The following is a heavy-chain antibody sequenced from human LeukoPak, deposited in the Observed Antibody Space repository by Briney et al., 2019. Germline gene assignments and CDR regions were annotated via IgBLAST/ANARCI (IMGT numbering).Heavy chain of an antibody. CDR2: ISGSGGST. CDR1: GFTFSSYA. D-gene: IGHD3-22*01. Sequence: GGFLRLSCAASGFTFSSYAMSWVRQAPGKGLGWVSAISGSGGSTYYADSVKGRFTISRDNSKNTLYLQMNSLRAEDTAVYYCAKLILGVTYYFDYWGQGTLVTVSS. V-gene: IGHV3-23*01. J-gene: IGHJ4*02. CDR3: AKLILGVTYYFDY.